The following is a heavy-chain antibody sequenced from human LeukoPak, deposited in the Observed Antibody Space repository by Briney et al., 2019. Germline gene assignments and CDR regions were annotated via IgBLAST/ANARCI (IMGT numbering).Heavy chain of an antibody. D-gene: IGHD3-16*01. CDR2: IKSKTDGGTT. CDR1: GFTFSNAW. CDR3: TRVKGVLGPASMGSFFI. Sequence: GGSLRLSCAASGFTFSNAWMSWVRQAPGKGLEWVGRIKSKTDGGTTDYAAPVKGRFTISRDDSKNTLYLQMNSLKTEDTAVYYCTRVKGVLGPASMGSFFIWGQGTMVTFFS. V-gene: IGHV3-15*01. J-gene: IGHJ3*02.